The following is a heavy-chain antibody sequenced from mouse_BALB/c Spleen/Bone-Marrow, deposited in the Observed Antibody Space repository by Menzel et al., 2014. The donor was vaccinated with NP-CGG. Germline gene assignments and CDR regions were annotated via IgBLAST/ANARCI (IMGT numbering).Heavy chain of an antibody. V-gene: IGHV3-8*02. CDR2: ISYSGGA. CDR1: GDSITSDY. D-gene: IGHD1-2*01. Sequence: DVQLQESGPSLVKPSQTLSITCSVTGDSITSDYLNWIRKFPGNKLEYMGFISYSGGAYYNPSLRRRISITSDTSNSQYYLQLNSVTAEDAAGYYCARTGDYGWFDSWGQGTPLTVSP. J-gene: IGHJ2*01. CDR3: ARTGDYGWFDS.